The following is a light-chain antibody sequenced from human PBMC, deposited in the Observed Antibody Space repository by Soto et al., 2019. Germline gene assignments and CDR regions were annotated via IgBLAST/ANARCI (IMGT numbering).Light chain of an antibody. CDR1: SSDVGGYNY. J-gene: IGLJ2*01. V-gene: IGLV2-14*01. CDR2: DVS. CDR3: SSNTGSSTTPVV. Sequence: QSALTQPASVSGSPGQSITLSCTGTSSDVGGYNYVAWYQQHPGEAPKLIIYDVSNRPSGVSNRFSGSKSGNTASLTISGLQAEDEADYYCSSNTGSSTTPVVFGGGTKVTVL.